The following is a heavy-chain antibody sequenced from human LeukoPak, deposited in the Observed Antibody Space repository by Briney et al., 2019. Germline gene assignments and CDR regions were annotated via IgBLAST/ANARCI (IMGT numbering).Heavy chain of an antibody. J-gene: IGHJ4*02. V-gene: IGHV3-7*03. CDR3: ARVEGP. CDR1: GFTVSSNY. Sequence: PGGSLRLSCAASGFTVSSNYMNWVRQAPGKGLEWVANIKQDGSQKYYVDSVKGRFTISRDNAKNSLYLQMNSLRAEDTAVYYCARVEGPWGQGTLVTVSS. CDR2: IKQDGSQK.